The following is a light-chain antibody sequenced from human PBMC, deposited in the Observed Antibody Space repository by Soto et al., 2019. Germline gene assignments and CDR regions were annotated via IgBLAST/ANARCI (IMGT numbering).Light chain of an antibody. J-gene: IGKJ5*01. CDR1: QSVSSSY. CDR2: DAF. CDR3: QQRSNWPIT. V-gene: IGKV3-11*01. Sequence: ENVLTHSPGTLSLSPGERATLSCRASQSVSSSYLAWYQQKPDQAPRLLIYDAFNRATGIPARFSGSGSGTDFTLTISSLGPEDFVVYYCQQRSNWPITFGQGTRLEIK.